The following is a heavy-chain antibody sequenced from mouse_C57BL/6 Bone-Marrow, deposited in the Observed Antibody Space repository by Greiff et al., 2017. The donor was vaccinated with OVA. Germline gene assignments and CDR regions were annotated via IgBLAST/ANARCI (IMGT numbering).Heavy chain of an antibody. CDR2: IDPSDSYT. D-gene: IGHD2-4*01. V-gene: IGHV1-50*01. CDR1: GYTFTSYW. CDR3: AKEYDYGFAY. Sequence: VQLQQSGAELVKPGASVKLSCKASGYTFTSYWMQWVKQRPGQGLEWIGEIDPSDSYTNYNQKFKGKATLTVDTSSSTAYMQLSSLTSEDSAVYYCAKEYDYGFAYWGQGTLVTVSA. J-gene: IGHJ3*01.